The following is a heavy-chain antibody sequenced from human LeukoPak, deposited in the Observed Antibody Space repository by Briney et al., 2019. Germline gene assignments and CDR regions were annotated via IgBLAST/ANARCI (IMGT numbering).Heavy chain of an antibody. CDR3: ARGLYNTSSRPHFDY. Sequence: GRSLRLSCAASGFTFSSYSMNWVRQAPGKGLEWISYLSGSSSTIYYADSVKGRFTISRDNAKSSLYLQMNSLRVEDTAVYYCARGLYNTSSRPHFDYWGQGTLVTVSS. J-gene: IGHJ4*02. D-gene: IGHD1-1*01. CDR2: LSGSSSTI. V-gene: IGHV3-48*01. CDR1: GFTFSSYS.